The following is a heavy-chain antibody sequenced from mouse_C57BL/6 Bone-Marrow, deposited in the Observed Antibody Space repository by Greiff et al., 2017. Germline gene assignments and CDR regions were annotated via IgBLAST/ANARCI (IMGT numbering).Heavy chain of an antibody. J-gene: IGHJ4*01. CDR3: ASSLRRENAMDY. D-gene: IGHD1-2*01. CDR1: GYTFTSYG. Sequence: QVQLQQSGAELARPGASVKLSCKASGYTFTSYGISWVKQRTGQGLEWIGEIYPRSGNTYYNEKFKGKATLTADKSSSTAYMELRSLTSEDSAVYFCASSLRRENAMDYWGQGTSVTVSS. CDR2: IYPRSGNT. V-gene: IGHV1-81*01.